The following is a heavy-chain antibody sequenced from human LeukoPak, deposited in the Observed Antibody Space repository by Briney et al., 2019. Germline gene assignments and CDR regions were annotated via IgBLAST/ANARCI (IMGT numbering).Heavy chain of an antibody. CDR1: GFTFSSYA. Sequence: GRSLRLSCAASGFTFSSYAMSWVRQAPGKGLEWVSAISGSGDSTYYADSVKGRFTISRDNSKSTLYLQMNSLRAEDTAVYYCAKVRSSGWYYFDYWGQGTLVTVSS. V-gene: IGHV3-23*01. CDR2: ISGSGDST. CDR3: AKVRSSGWYYFDY. J-gene: IGHJ4*02. D-gene: IGHD6-19*01.